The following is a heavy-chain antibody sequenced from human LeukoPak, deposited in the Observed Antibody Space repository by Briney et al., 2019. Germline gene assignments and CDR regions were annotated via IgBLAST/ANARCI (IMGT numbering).Heavy chain of an antibody. CDR1: GFTFSSYS. D-gene: IGHD2-15*01. J-gene: IGHJ4*02. CDR3: ARLXSPGYCSGGSCYGFDY. V-gene: IGHV3-21*01. Sequence: PGGSLRLSCAASGFTFSSYSMNWVRQAPGKGLEWVSSISSSSSYIYYADSVKGRFTISRDNAKNSLYLQMNSLRAEDTAVYYCARLXSPGYCSGGSCYGFDYWGQGTLVAVSS. CDR2: ISSSSSYI.